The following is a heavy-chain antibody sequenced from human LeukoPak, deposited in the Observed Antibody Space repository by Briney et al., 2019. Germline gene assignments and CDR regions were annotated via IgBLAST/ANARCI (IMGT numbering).Heavy chain of an antibody. CDR3: ARGGMTTMTTLLSY. D-gene: IGHD4-17*01. CDR1: GYTFTGYY. Sequence: ASVKVSCKASGYTFTGYYMHWVRQAPGQGLEWMGWINPNSGGTNYAQKFQGRVTMTRDTSISTAYMELSRLRSDDTAMYYCARGGMTTMTTLLSYWGQGSLVTVSS. J-gene: IGHJ4*02. V-gene: IGHV1-2*02. CDR2: INPNSGGT.